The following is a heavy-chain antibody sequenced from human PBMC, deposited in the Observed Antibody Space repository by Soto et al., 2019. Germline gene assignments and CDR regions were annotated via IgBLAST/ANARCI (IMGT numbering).Heavy chain of an antibody. V-gene: IGHV4-59*08. CDR2: IYYSGST. D-gene: IGHD6-13*01. J-gene: IGHJ4*02. Sequence: SETLSLTCTVSGGSISSYYWSWIRQPPGKGLEWIGYIYYSGSTNYNPSLKSRVTISVDTSKNQFSLKLSSVTAADTAVYYCARQLSRSSWYHYFDYWGQGTLVTVSS. CDR1: GGSISSYY. CDR3: ARQLSRSSWYHYFDY.